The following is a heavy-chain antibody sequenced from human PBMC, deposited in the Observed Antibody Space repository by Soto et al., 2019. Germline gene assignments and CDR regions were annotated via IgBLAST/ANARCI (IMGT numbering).Heavy chain of an antibody. J-gene: IGHJ1*01. CDR2: IYWDDDK. Sequence: QITLKEPGPTLVKPTQTLTLTCTFSGFSLSNSGMGVGWIRQPPGKALEWLALIYWDDDKRYSPSLKNRLTITKDTSRNQVVLTLTNIDPVDTATYYCAHRTGVIKEFQLWGQGTLVTVSS. CDR1: GFSLSNSGMG. V-gene: IGHV2-5*02. CDR3: AHRTGVIKEFQL. D-gene: IGHD7-27*01.